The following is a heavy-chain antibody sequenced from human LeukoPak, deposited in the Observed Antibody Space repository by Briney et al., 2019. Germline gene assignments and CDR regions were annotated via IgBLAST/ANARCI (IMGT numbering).Heavy chain of an antibody. CDR1: GYTLTGYY. CDR2: MNPNSGGT. Sequence: ASVKVSCKASGYTLTGYYMHWVRQAPGQGLEWMGWMNPNSGGTKYAQKFQGRVTMTRDTSISTAYMELSRLRSDDTAMYYCARDRYSSGWDDYWGQGTLVTVSS. CDR3: ARDRYSSGWDDY. J-gene: IGHJ4*02. V-gene: IGHV1-2*02. D-gene: IGHD6-19*01.